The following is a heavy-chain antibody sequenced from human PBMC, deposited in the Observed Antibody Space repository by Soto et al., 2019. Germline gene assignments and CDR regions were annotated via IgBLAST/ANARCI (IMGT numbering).Heavy chain of an antibody. V-gene: IGHV3-21*01. CDR2: ISSSSSYI. CDR1: GFTFSSYS. D-gene: IGHD6-6*01. Sequence: GGSLRLSCAASGFTFSSYSMNWVRQAPGKGLEWVSSISSSSSYIYYADSVKGRFTISRDNAKNSLYLQMNSLRAEATAVYYCARDGSSIAARLDAFDIWGQGTMVTVSS. CDR3: ARDGSSIAARLDAFDI. J-gene: IGHJ3*02.